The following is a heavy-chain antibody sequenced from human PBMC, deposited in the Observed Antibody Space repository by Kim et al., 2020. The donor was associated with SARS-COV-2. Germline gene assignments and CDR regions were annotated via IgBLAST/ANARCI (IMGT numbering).Heavy chain of an antibody. CDR3: AAGGYSSGCYYFDY. Sequence: TPSLKSRVTISVDTSKNQFSLRLSSVTAADTAVYYCAAGGYSSGCYYFDYWGQGTLVTVSS. J-gene: IGHJ4*02. V-gene: IGHV4-59*01. D-gene: IGHD6-19*01.